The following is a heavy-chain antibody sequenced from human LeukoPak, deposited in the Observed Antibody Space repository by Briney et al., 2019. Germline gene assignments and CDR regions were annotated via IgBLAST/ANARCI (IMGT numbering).Heavy chain of an antibody. D-gene: IGHD3-10*01. CDR2: ISSGNTYI. J-gene: IGHJ4*02. CDR3: ARDSGSSPYYFDY. V-gene: IGHV3-21*01. Sequence: GGSLRLSCTASGFTFSSYSMTWVRQSPGQGLEWVSSISSGNTYIYYADSVKGRFTISRDNANNSLYLQMNSLRAEDTAVYYCARDSGSSPYYFDYWGQGTLVTVSS. CDR1: GFTFSSYS.